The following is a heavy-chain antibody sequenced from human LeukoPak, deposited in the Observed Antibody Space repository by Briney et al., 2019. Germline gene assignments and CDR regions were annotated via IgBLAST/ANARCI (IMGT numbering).Heavy chain of an antibody. CDR2: INPIFATG. CDR3: ARGHYYGSGSFDALDI. Sequence: SVKVSCKASGGTFSSYAISWVRQAPGQGLEWMGGINPIFATGNFAQKFQGRVTITADESTSTAYMELNSLKSEDTAVYYCARGHYYGSGSFDALDIWGQGTMVTVSS. D-gene: IGHD3-10*01. J-gene: IGHJ3*02. CDR1: GGTFSSYA. V-gene: IGHV1-69*13.